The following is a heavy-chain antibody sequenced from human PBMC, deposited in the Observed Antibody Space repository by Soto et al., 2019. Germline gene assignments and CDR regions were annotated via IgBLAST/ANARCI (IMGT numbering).Heavy chain of an antibody. Sequence: SETLSLTCTVSGGSISSYYWSWIRQPPGKGLEWIGYIYYSGSTNYNPSLKSRVTISVDTSKNQFSLKLSSVTAADTAVYYCARGDYDILTGNYFDYWGQGTLVTVSS. CDR3: ARGDYDILTGNYFDY. V-gene: IGHV4-59*01. CDR2: IYYSGST. CDR1: GGSISSYY. J-gene: IGHJ4*02. D-gene: IGHD3-9*01.